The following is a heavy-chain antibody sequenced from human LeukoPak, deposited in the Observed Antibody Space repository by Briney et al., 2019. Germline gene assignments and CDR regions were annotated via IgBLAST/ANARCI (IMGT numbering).Heavy chain of an antibody. J-gene: IGHJ4*02. CDR1: GFTLSSYA. CDR3: ATRKLGNDY. Sequence: GSLRLSCAASGFTLSSYAMSWVRQPPGKGLEWIGEINHSGSTNYNPSLKSRVTISADTSKNQFSLKLYSVTAADTAVYYCATRKLGNDYWGQGTLVTVSS. V-gene: IGHV4-34*08. CDR2: INHSGST. D-gene: IGHD7-27*01.